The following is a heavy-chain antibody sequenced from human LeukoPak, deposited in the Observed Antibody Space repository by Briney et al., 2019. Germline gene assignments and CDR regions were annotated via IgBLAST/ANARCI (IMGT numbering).Heavy chain of an antibody. Sequence: PGGSLRLSYAASGFTFSSYWMSWVRQAPGKGLEWVANIKQDGSEKYYVDSVKGRFTISRDNAKNSLYLQMNSLRAEDTAVYYCARDGVWSSSSAHYWGQGTLVTVSS. CDR3: ARDGVWSSSSAHY. CDR2: IKQDGSEK. V-gene: IGHV3-7*01. D-gene: IGHD6-6*01. CDR1: GFTFSSYW. J-gene: IGHJ4*02.